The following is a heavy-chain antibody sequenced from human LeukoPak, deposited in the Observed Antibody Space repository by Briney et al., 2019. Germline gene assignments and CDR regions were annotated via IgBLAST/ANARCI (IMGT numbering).Heavy chain of an antibody. D-gene: IGHD3-22*01. V-gene: IGHV1-69*01. CDR1: GGTFSSYA. CDR3: ARSATYYYDSSGYYLFDY. Sequence: SVKVSCKASGGTFSSYAISWVRQAPGQGLEWMGGIIPIFGTANYAQKFQGRVTITADESTCTAYMELSSLRSEDTAVYYCARSATYYYDSSGYYLFDYWGQGTLVTVSS. CDR2: IIPIFGTA. J-gene: IGHJ4*02.